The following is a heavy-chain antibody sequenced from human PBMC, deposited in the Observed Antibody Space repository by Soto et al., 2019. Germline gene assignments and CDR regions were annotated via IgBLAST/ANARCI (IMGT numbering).Heavy chain of an antibody. CDR1: GFTVSSHY. CDR3: AKGYSDSNGDYYYMDV. D-gene: IGHD5-12*01. J-gene: IGHJ6*03. Sequence: EVQLVESGGGLVQPGGSLRLSCVASGFTVSSHYVSWVRQAPGKGLEWVSIIYSSGSTHYADSVKGRFTISRHNFKNTVFLQMNSLRAEDTAVYYCAKGYSDSNGDYYYMDVWGNGTAVIVSS. CDR2: IYSSGST. V-gene: IGHV3-53*04.